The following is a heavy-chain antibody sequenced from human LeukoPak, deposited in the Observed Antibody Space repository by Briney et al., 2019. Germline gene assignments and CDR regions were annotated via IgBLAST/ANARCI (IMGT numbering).Heavy chain of an antibody. CDR3: ARSGYSYGSDY. Sequence: SETLSLTCTVSGGSISSYYWSWIRQPPGKGLEWIGYIYTSGSTNYNPSLKSRVTMSVDTSKNQFSLKLSSVTAADTAVYYCARSGYSYGSDYWGQGTLVTVSS. J-gene: IGHJ4*02. CDR1: GGSISSYY. D-gene: IGHD5-18*01. CDR2: IYTSGST. V-gene: IGHV4-4*09.